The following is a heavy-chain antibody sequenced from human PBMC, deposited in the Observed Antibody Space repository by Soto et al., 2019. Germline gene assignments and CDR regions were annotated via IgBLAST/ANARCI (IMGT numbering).Heavy chain of an antibody. CDR1: GGNPSNSA. CDR2: IIPVFGIV. Sequence: GASVKSYCKASGGNPSNSAISWVRQAPGQGLEWMGGIIPVFGIVSYAQNFQGRVTITADESTSTAYMELSSLRSEDTAVYFCAGGRIRVAGCSANYGMDVWGQGTTVTVSS. D-gene: IGHD6-19*01. V-gene: IGHV1-69*13. CDR3: AGGRIRVAGCSANYGMDV. J-gene: IGHJ6*02.